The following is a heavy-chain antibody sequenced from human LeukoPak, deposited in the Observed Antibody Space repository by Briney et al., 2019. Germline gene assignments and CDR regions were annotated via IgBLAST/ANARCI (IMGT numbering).Heavy chain of an antibody. D-gene: IGHD3-22*01. CDR2: INPSGGST. Sequence: GASVKVSCKASGYTFTSYYMHWVRQAPGQGLEWMGLINPSGGSTSYAQKFQGRVTMTRDTSTSTVYMELSSLRSEDTAVYYCARDTYYYDSSGPEPFDYWGQGTLVTVSS. V-gene: IGHV1-46*01. CDR1: GYTFTSYY. J-gene: IGHJ4*02. CDR3: ARDTYYYDSSGPEPFDY.